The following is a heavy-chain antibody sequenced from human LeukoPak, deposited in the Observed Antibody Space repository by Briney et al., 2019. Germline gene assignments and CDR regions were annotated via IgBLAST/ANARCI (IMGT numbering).Heavy chain of an antibody. Sequence: PSETLSLTCTVSGGSISSGGYYWSWIRQHPGKGLEWIGYIYYSGSTYYNPSLKSRVTISVDTSKNQFSLKLSSVTVADTAVYYCASHEDSSGYYLNAFDIWGQGTMVTVSS. CDR3: ASHEDSSGYYLNAFDI. CDR2: IYYSGST. CDR1: GGSISSGGYY. J-gene: IGHJ3*02. V-gene: IGHV4-31*03. D-gene: IGHD3-22*01.